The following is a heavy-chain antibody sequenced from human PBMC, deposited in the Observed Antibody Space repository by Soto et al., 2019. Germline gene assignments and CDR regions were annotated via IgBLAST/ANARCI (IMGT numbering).Heavy chain of an antibody. J-gene: IGHJ4*02. Sequence: EVQLVESGGGLVQPGGSLRLSCAASGFTFSSYDMHWVRQATGKGLEWVSAIGTAGDTYYPGSVKGRFTISRENAKNSLYLQMNSLRAGDTAVYYCAKKPPTPVTTMYYFDYWGQGTLVTVSS. V-gene: IGHV3-13*01. CDR1: GFTFSSYD. D-gene: IGHD4-17*01. CDR3: AKKPPTPVTTMYYFDY. CDR2: IGTAGDT.